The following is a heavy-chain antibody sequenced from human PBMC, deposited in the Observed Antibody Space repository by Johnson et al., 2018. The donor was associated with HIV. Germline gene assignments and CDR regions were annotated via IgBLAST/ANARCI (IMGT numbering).Heavy chain of an antibody. J-gene: IGHJ3*02. D-gene: IGHD1-14*01. CDR3: ARDETYRRYALTAFDI. V-gene: IGHV3-20*04. CDR1: GFRFSSYG. CDR2: ISWNSGSI. Sequence: VQLVESGGGVVQPGGSLRLSCAASGFRFSSYGMSWVRQAPGKGLEWVSGISWNSGSIGYADSVKGRFTISRDNAKNSLYLQMNSLRAEDTAVYYCARDETYRRYALTAFDIWGQGTMVTVSS.